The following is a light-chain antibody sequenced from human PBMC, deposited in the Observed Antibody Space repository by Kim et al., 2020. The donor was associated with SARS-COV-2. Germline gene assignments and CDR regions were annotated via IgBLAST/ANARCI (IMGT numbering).Light chain of an antibody. J-gene: IGKJ5*01. CDR3: QQYGSSPPIS. V-gene: IGKV3-20*01. Sequence: PGEIATLSCRASQSVSSRYLAWYQQKPGQAPRLLIYGASSRATGIPDRFSGSGSGTDFTLTISRLEPEDFAVYYCQQYGSSPPISFGQGTRLEIK. CDR2: GAS. CDR1: QSVSSRY.